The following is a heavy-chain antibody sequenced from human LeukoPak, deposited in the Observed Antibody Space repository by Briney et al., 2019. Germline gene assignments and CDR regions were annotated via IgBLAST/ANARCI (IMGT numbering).Heavy chain of an antibody. CDR1: GGSISGYY. J-gene: IGHJ4*02. D-gene: IGHD1-26*01. CDR3: ARERIVGAIAEGYYFDY. V-gene: IGHV4-59*12. CDR2: IYYTAST. Sequence: SETLSLTCTVSGGSISGYYWTWIRQTPEKGLEWIGYIYYTASTNSNPSLKSRVTISVDTSKNQFSLKLSSVTAADTAVYYCARERIVGAIAEGYYFDYWGQGTLVTVSS.